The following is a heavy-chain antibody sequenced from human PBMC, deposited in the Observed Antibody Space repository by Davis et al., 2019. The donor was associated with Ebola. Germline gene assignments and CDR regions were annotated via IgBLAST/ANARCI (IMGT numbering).Heavy chain of an antibody. CDR2: MNPNSGNT. D-gene: IGHD3-22*01. V-gene: IGHV1-8*01. J-gene: IGHJ5*02. CDR3: ARGKNYYPSNWFDP. Sequence: ASVKVSCKASGYTFTSYDINWVRQATGQGLEWMGWMNPNSGNTGYAQKFQGRVTMTRNTSISTAYMELSSLRSEDTAVYYCARGKNYYPSNWFDPWGQGTLVAVSS. CDR1: GYTFTSYD.